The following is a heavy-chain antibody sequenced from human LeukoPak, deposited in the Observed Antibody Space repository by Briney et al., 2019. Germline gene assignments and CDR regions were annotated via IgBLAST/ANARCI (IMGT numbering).Heavy chain of an antibody. CDR2: ISSSGSYI. J-gene: IGHJ4*02. D-gene: IGHD3-3*01. CDR1: GFTFSSYS. CDR3: VRDLGVVIYDY. V-gene: IGHV3-21*01. Sequence: PGGPLRLSCAASGFTFSSYSMNWVRQAPGKGLEWVSSISSSGSYIYYADSMKGRFTISRDNAKNSLYLQMNSLRAEDTAVYYCVRDLGVVIYDYWGQGTLVTVSS.